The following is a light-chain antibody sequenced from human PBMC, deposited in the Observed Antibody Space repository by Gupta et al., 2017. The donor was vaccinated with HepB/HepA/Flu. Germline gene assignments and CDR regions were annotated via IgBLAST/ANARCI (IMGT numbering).Light chain of an antibody. CDR1: SRDVGSYNL. CDR3: CSYAGSSTWV. CDR2: EVS. V-gene: IGLV2-23*02. J-gene: IGLJ3*02. Sequence: QSALTQPASVSGSPGPSITISCTGTSRDVGSYNLVSWYQQHPGKAPKFMIYEVSKRPSGVSNRFSGSKSGNTASLTISGLQAEDEADYYCCSYAGSSTWVFGGGTKLTVL.